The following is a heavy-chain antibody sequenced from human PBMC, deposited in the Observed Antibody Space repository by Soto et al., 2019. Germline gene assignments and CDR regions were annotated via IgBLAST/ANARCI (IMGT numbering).Heavy chain of an antibody. Sequence: QVQLVQSGAEVKKPGSSVKVSCKASGGTFSSYAISWVRQSPGQGLEWMGGIIPIFGTANYAQKFQGRVTITADESTSTAYMELSSLRSEDTAVYYCASHSYGTASYYCYGMDVWGQGTTVTVSS. CDR3: ASHSYGTASYYCYGMDV. D-gene: IGHD5-18*01. J-gene: IGHJ6*02. CDR1: GGTFSSYA. V-gene: IGHV1-69*12. CDR2: IIPIFGTA.